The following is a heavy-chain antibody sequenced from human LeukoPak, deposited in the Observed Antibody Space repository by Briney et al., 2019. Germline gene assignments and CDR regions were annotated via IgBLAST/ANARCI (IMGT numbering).Heavy chain of an antibody. CDR2: ISGSGGST. J-gene: IGHJ6*03. CDR3: ARDIEDIVVVPAAYYYYYYMDV. Sequence: PGGSLRLSCAASGFTFSSYAMSWVRQAPGKGLEWVSAISGSGGSTYYADSVKGRFTISRDNAKNSLYLQMNSLRAEDTALYYCARDIEDIVVVPAAYYYYYYMDVWGKGTTVTVSS. CDR1: GFTFSSYA. V-gene: IGHV3-23*01. D-gene: IGHD2-2*01.